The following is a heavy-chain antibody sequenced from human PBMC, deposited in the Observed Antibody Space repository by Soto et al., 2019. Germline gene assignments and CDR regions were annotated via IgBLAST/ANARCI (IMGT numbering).Heavy chain of an antibody. CDR1: GFTFSNYW. Sequence: GGSLRLSCAASGFTFSNYWMQWVRQAPGKWLVWVSRINSDGSSTSYADSVKGRFTISRDNAKNTLYLQMNSLRAEDTAVYYCARAVRSGSYPYYYYGMDVWGQGTTVTVSS. CDR3: ARAVRSGSYPYYYYGMDV. CDR2: INSDGSST. J-gene: IGHJ6*02. V-gene: IGHV3-74*01. D-gene: IGHD3-10*01.